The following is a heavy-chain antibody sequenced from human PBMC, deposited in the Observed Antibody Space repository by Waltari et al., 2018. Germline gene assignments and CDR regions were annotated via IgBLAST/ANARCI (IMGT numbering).Heavy chain of an antibody. Sequence: QVQLVQSGAEVKKPGASVKVSCKASGYTFTSYYMTWVRQAPGQGLEWMGIINPSGGSTSYAQKFQGRVTMTRDTSTSTVYMELSSLRSEDTAVYYCARVGYYYGSGSRHNWFDPWGQGTLVTVSS. CDR2: INPSGGST. D-gene: IGHD3-10*01. CDR3: ARVGYYYGSGSRHNWFDP. CDR1: GYTFTSYY. J-gene: IGHJ5*02. V-gene: IGHV1-46*01.